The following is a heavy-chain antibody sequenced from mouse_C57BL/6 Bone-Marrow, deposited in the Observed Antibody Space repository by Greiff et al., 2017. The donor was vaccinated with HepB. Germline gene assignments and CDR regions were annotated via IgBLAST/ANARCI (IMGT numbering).Heavy chain of an antibody. CDR1: GYTFTDYY. CDR3: ASPWFAY. J-gene: IGHJ3*01. V-gene: IGHV1-26*01. Sequence: EVQLQQSGPELVKPGASVKISCKASGYTFTDYYMNWVKQSHGKSLEWIGDINPNNGGTSYNQKFKGKATLTVDKSSSPAYMELRSLTSEDSAVYYCASPWFAYWGQGTLVTVSA. CDR2: INPNNGGT.